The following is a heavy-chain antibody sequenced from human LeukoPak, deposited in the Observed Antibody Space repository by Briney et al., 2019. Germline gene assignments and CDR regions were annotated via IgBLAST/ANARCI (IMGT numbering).Heavy chain of an antibody. D-gene: IGHD6-19*01. CDR1: GGSISSGVYY. CDR2: IYHSGST. CDR3: ARERPTGWYFDY. V-gene: IGHV4-31*03. J-gene: IGHJ4*02. Sequence: SETLSLTCTVSGGSISSGVYYWTWIRLHPGKGLERIGYIYHSGSTSYNPSLKSRVSISVDTSKNQFSLNLSSATAADTAVYYCARERPTGWYFDYWGQGTLVTVSS.